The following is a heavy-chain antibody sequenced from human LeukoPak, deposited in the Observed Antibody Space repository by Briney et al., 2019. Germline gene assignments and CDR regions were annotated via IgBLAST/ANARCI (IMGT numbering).Heavy chain of an antibody. Sequence: SETLSLTCTISGDSISSYYWSWIRQPPGKGLEWIGYIYNSGSTEYNPSLKSRVTISIDTSKKQFSLRLSSVTAADTAVYYCARSHHYGSGSYSYYFDYWGQGTLVIVSS. D-gene: IGHD3-10*01. CDR1: GDSISSYY. CDR2: IYNSGST. CDR3: ARSHHYGSGSYSYYFDY. V-gene: IGHV4-59*08. J-gene: IGHJ4*02.